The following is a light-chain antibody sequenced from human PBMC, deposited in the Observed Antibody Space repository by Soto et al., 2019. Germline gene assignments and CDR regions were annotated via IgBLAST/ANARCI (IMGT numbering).Light chain of an antibody. Sequence: EIVMTQSPATLSVSPGERATLSCRASQSARPHLAWYQQKPGQAPRLLIYGASTWATGIPARFSGSGSGTEFTLTISSLQSEDFAVYYCQQYNNWPLTFGGGTNVEIK. CDR3: QQYNNWPLT. V-gene: IGKV3-15*01. CDR2: GAS. CDR1: QSARPH. J-gene: IGKJ4*01.